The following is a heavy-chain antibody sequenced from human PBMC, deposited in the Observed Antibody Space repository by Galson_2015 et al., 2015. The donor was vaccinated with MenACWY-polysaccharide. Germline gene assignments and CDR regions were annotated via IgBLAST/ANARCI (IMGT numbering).Heavy chain of an antibody. J-gene: IGHJ5*02. CDR2: MNQDGSVK. CDR1: GFSFNNHW. Sequence: SPRLSCAASGFSFNNHWMNWVRQAPGKGLEWVANMNQDGSVKYYIDSVKGRFTISRDNAKNSLSLQMNRLRGDDTAVYYCARGGLPGAMDPWGQGTLVTVSS. D-gene: IGHD2-2*01. V-gene: IGHV3-7*01. CDR3: ARGGLPGAMDP.